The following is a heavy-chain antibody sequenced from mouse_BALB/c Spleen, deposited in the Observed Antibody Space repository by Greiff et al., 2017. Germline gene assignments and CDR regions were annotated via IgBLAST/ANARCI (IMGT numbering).Heavy chain of an antibody. J-gene: IGHJ2*01. Sequence: QVQLKESGAELAKPGASVKMSCKASGYTFTSYWMHWVKQRPGQGLEWIGYINPSTGYTEYNQKFKDKATLTADKSSSTAYMQLSSLTSEDSAVYYCARYDYGYGFDYWGQGTTLTVSA. D-gene: IGHD2-2*01. CDR1: GYTFTSYW. V-gene: IGHV1-7*01. CDR2: INPSTGYT. CDR3: ARYDYGYGFDY.